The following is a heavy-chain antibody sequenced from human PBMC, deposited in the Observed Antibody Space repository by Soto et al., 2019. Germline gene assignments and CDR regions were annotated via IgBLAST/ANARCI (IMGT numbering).Heavy chain of an antibody. CDR2: ISGTGTTT. J-gene: IGHJ4*02. D-gene: IGHD2-8*01. Sequence: RGSLRVCCAASVFTFSIYAMTWVRQAPGKGLEWVSTISGTGTTTYYADSVKGRFTISRDNSKNTLYLQMNSLRTEDTAVYYCVKAVYLLDFDYWGQGTLVTVSS. V-gene: IGHV3-23*01. CDR3: VKAVYLLDFDY. CDR1: VFTFSIYA.